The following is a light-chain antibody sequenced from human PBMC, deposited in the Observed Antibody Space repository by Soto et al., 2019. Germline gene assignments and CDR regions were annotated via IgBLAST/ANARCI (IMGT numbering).Light chain of an antibody. CDR2: EAS. V-gene: IGLV7-46*01. J-gene: IGLJ2*01. Sequence: QAVVTQEPSLTVSPGGTVTLTCGSSTGAVTSGHYPYWFQQKPSQAPRTLIYEASNKHSWTPARFSASLLGGKATLTLSGAQPEDEAQYYCLLSYSGADVVFGGGTKLTVL. CDR3: LLSYSGADVV. CDR1: TGAVTSGHY.